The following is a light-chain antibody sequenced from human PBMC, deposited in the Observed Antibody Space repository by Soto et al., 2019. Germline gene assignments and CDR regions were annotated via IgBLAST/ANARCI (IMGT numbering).Light chain of an antibody. J-gene: IGKJ4*01. CDR1: QSVSSN. Sequence: EIVMTQSPATLSVSPGERATLSCRASQSVSSNLAWYQQKPGQAPRLLIYGASNRATGIPDRFSGSGSGTEFTLTISSLQSEDFAVYSCQQYNSWPLTFGGGTKVDIK. CDR2: GAS. V-gene: IGKV3D-15*01. CDR3: QQYNSWPLT.